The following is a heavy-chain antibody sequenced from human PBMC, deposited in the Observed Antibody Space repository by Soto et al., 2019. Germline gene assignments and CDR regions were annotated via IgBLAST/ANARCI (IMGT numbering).Heavy chain of an antibody. CDR1: GYTFTSYG. Sequence: GASVKVSCKASGYTFTSYGIHWVRQAPGQRLEWMGWINAANGDTKYSPKFQGRVTITRDTSASTAYMELSSLRSEDTAVYYCVRRHVSATGIDWFDPSGQGPLVTVYS. CDR3: VRRHVSATGIDWFDP. D-gene: IGHD6-13*01. J-gene: IGHJ5*02. CDR2: INAANGDT. V-gene: IGHV1-3*01.